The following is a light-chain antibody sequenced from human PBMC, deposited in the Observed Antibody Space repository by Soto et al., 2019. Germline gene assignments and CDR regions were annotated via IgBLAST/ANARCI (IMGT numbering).Light chain of an antibody. CDR3: QQRVNWPLT. J-gene: IGKJ4*01. CDR2: DTS. V-gene: IGKV3-11*01. Sequence: EIVLTQSPATLSLSPGGRATLSCRASQSVSSHLAWYQQKPGQAPRLLMYDTSNRATGIPARFSGSGSGTDFTLTISSLEPEDFAVYYCQQRVNWPLTFGGGTKVEIK. CDR1: QSVSSH.